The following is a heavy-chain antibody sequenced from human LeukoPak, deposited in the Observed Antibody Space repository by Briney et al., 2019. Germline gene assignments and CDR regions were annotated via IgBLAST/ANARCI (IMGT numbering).Heavy chain of an antibody. CDR3: VTSRLGNFDY. Sequence: PSETLSLTCTVSGDPISIYYWSWIRQPAGKGLEWIGRMYTSGSPNYNPSLKSRLTISADNSKNQFYLKVNSVTAADTAVYYCVTSRLGNFDYWGQGAVVTVSS. D-gene: IGHD3-16*01. V-gene: IGHV4-4*07. CDR1: GDPISIYY. CDR2: MYTSGSP. J-gene: IGHJ4*02.